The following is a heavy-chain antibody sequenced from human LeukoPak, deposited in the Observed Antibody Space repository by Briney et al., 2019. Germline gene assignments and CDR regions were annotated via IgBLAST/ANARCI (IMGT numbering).Heavy chain of an antibody. CDR2: ISYSGTT. CDR3: AKVVANYMDV. D-gene: IGHD5-12*01. Sequence: SETLSLTCTVSGYSITSAYYWGWIRPPPGKGLECIGYISYSGTTDYNPSLKSRVTMSVDTSRNQFSLKLSSVTAADTAVYYCAKVVANYMDVWGKGTTVTISS. CDR1: GYSITSAYY. J-gene: IGHJ6*03. V-gene: IGHV4-38-2*02.